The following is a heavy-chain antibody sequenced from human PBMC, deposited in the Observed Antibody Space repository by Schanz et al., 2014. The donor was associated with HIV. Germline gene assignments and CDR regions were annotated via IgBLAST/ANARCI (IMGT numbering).Heavy chain of an antibody. CDR1: GGTFRTFA. V-gene: IGHV1-8*02. CDR2: MNPNSGNT. D-gene: IGHD2-2*03. Sequence: QVQLVQSGAEVKKPGSSVKVSCKTFGGTFRTFAINWVRQATGQGLEWMGWMNPNSGNTGYAQKFQGRVTMTRNTAISTAYMELSSLRSEDTAVYYCAREVDIVVVPAAIVGWFDPWGQGTLVTVSS. CDR3: AREVDIVVVPAAIVGWFDP. J-gene: IGHJ5*02.